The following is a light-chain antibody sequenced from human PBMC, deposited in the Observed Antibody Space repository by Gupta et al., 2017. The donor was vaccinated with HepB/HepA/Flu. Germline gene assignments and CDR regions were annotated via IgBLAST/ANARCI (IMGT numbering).Light chain of an antibody. CDR3: QSYDSSLSGSV. Sequence: QSVLTQPPSMSGAPGQRVTLSCTGSTSNIGAGYDVHWYQHLPGTAPKLLIYDNKNRPSGVPDRFSGSKSGTSASLAITGLQAEDEADYYCQSYDSSLSGSVFGGGTKLTVL. V-gene: IGLV1-40*01. CDR1: TSNIGAGYD. CDR2: DNK. J-gene: IGLJ2*01.